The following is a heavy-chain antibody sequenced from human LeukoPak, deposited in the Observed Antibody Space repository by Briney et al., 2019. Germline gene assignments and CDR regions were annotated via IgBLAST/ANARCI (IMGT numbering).Heavy chain of an antibody. D-gene: IGHD3-22*01. CDR3: ARERGSGYHFDY. V-gene: IGHV1-2*02. Sequence: ASVKVSCKASGYTFTGYYMHWVRQAPGQGLEWMGWINPNSGGTNYAQKFQGRVTMTRDTSISTAYMELSRLRSDDTAVYYCARERGSGYHFDYWGQGTLVTVSS. CDR1: GYTFTGYY. CDR2: INPNSGGT. J-gene: IGHJ4*02.